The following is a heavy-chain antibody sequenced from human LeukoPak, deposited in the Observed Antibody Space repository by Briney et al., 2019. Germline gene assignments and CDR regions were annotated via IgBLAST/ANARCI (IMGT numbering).Heavy chain of an antibody. V-gene: IGHV5-51*01. J-gene: IGHJ4*02. CDR2: IHPGDSDI. CDR3: ARQDGGAQFYFDY. CDR1: GYSFPSNW. D-gene: IGHD3-10*01. Sequence: GESLKISCKGSGYSFPSNWIAWVRQMPGKGLEWMGIIHPGDSDIRYSPSFQGQVAISADKSINTAYLQWSSLKASDTAVYYCARQDGGAQFYFDYWGQGNLVTVSS.